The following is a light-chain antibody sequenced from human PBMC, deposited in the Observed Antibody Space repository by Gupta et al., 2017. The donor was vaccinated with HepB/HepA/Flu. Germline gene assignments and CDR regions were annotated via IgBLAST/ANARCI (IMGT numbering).Light chain of an antibody. Sequence: EIVLTQSPGTLSLSPGERATLSCRASQSVSSSYLAWYQQKPGQAPRLLIYGAYSRATGIPDRFSGSGSGTDFTLTISILEPEDFAVYYCQQYGSLLTFGGGTKVEIK. CDR1: QSVSSSY. CDR3: QQYGSLLT. V-gene: IGKV3-20*01. J-gene: IGKJ4*01. CDR2: GAY.